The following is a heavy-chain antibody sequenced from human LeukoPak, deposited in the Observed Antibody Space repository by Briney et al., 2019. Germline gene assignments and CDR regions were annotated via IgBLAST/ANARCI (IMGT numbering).Heavy chain of an antibody. D-gene: IGHD6-13*01. J-gene: IGHJ4*02. CDR1: GFIFSDFA. CDR2: ISYDGSNK. Sequence: PGGSLRLSCAASGFIFSDFAMHWVRRTPGEGLEYVAHISYDGSNKFYVNSVAGRFAVSRDNSKDTLHLQMNTLRAEDTAVYYCASRIATAGSVDYWGQGTLVTVSS. CDR3: ASRIATAGSVDY. V-gene: IGHV3-30*03.